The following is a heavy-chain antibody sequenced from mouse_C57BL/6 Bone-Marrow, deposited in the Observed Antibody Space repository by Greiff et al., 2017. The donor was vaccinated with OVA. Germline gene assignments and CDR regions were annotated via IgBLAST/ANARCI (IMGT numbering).Heavy chain of an antibody. CDR3: ANDGYYSYFDY. Sequence: QVQLKESGPELVKPGASVKLSCKASGYTFTSYDINWVKQRPGQGLEWIGWIYPRDGSTKYNEKFKGKATLTVDTSSSTAYMELHSLTSEDSAVYVCANDGYYSYFDYWGQGTTLTVSS. CDR2: IYPRDGST. CDR1: GYTFTSYD. J-gene: IGHJ2*01. D-gene: IGHD2-3*01. V-gene: IGHV1-85*01.